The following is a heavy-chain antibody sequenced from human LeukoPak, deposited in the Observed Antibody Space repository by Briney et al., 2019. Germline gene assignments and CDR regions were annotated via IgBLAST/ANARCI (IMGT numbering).Heavy chain of an antibody. D-gene: IGHD6-19*01. CDR2: ISGSGGST. CDR3: AKGPVAVAGTAWLDY. J-gene: IGHJ4*02. CDR1: GFTFSSYA. V-gene: IGHV3-23*01. Sequence: GGSLRLSCAASGFTFSSYAMSWVRQAPGKGLEWVSAISGSGGSTNYADSVKGRFTISRDNSKNMLYLQMNSLRAEDTAVYYCAKGPVAVAGTAWLDYWGQGTLVTVSS.